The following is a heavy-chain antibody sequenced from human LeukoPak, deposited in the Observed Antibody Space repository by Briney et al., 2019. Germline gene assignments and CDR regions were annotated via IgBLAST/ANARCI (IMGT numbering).Heavy chain of an antibody. V-gene: IGHV1-69*05. D-gene: IGHD2-15*01. Sequence: SVKVSCKASGGTFSSYAISWVRQAPGQGLEWMGRIIPIFGTAKYAQKFQGRVTITTDESTSTAYMELSSLRSEDTAVYYCARDGYCSGGSCYSLDYWGQGTLVTVSS. CDR2: IIPIFGTA. CDR3: ARDGYCSGGSCYSLDY. J-gene: IGHJ4*02. CDR1: GGTFSSYA.